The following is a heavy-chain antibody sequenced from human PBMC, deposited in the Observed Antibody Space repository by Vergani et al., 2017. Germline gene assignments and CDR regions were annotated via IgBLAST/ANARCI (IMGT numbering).Heavy chain of an antibody. CDR3: ARPAPTSVYYFDY. V-gene: IGHV5-10-1*01. CDR1: GYSFTSYW. Sequence: EVQLVQSGAEVKKPGESLKISCKGSGYSFTSYWIGWVRQMPGKGLEWMGRIDPSDSYTNYSPSFQGHVTISADKSISTAYLQWSSLKASDTAMYYCARPAPTSVYYFDYWGQGTLVTVSS. J-gene: IGHJ4*02. CDR2: IDPSDSYT. D-gene: IGHD2-2*01.